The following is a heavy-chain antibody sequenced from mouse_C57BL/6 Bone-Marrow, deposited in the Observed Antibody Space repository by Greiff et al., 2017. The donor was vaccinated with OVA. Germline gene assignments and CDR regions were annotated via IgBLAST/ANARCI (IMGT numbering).Heavy chain of an antibody. V-gene: IGHV1-55*01. CDR3: ARSGYSAWFAY. Sequence: QVQLQQPGAELVKPGASVKMSCKASGYTFTSYWITWVKQRPGQGLEWIGDIYPGSGSTNYNEKFKSKARLTVDTSSSTAYMQLSILSSEDSAVYYCARSGYSAWFAYWGQGTLVTVSA. J-gene: IGHJ3*01. D-gene: IGHD2-3*01. CDR1: GYTFTSYW. CDR2: IYPGSGST.